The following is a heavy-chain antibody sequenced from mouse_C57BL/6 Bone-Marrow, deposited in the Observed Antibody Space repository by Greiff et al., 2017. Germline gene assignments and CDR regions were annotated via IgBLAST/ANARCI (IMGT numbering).Heavy chain of an antibody. Sequence: QVQLQQPGAELVKPGASVKLSCKASGYTFTSYWMHWVKQRPGQGLEWIGMILPNSGSTNYNEKFKSKATLTVDKSSSTAYMQLSSLTAEDSAVYYCARRRYYYGSSYVYYFDYWGQGTTLTVSS. CDR1: GYTFTSYW. CDR3: ARRRYYYGSSYVYYFDY. D-gene: IGHD1-1*01. V-gene: IGHV1-64*01. CDR2: ILPNSGST. J-gene: IGHJ2*01.